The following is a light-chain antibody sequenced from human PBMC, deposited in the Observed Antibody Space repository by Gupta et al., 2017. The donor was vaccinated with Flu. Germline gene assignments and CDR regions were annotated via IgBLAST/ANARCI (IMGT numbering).Light chain of an antibody. CDR1: QNVNKY. V-gene: IGKV3-20*01. Sequence: PGTLSWSTGERATLSCETSQNVNKYLAWYQQKPGQAPRLLIYDRSSRATGAPDRFSGSGSGTEFTLTISRREPEDFAVYYCQHGCCSPGAFGQGTKLDIK. CDR3: QHGCCSPGA. CDR2: DRS. J-gene: IGKJ2*01.